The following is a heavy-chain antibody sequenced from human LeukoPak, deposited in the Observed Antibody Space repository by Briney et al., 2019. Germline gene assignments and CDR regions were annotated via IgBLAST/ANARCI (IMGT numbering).Heavy chain of an antibody. Sequence: SETLSLTCTVSGGSISSSSYYWGWIRQPPGKGLEWIGSIFYSGSTYYNPSLKSRVTISVDTSKNQFSLKLSSVIAADTAVYYCARHLVARGYSPNFDYWGQGTLVTVSS. CDR2: IFYSGST. CDR3: ARHLVARGYSPNFDY. V-gene: IGHV4-39*01. CDR1: GGSISSSSYY. J-gene: IGHJ4*02. D-gene: IGHD5-18*01.